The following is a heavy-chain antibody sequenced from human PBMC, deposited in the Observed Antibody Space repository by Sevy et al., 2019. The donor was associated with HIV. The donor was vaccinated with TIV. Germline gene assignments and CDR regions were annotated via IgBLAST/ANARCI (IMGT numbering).Heavy chain of an antibody. CDR1: GYTFTCYY. CDR2: INPNSGGT. D-gene: IGHD2-2*01. CDR3: ARALGGALSHFDY. V-gene: IGHV1-2*06. J-gene: IGHJ4*02. Sequence: ASVKVSCKASGYTFTCYYMHWVRQAPGQGLEWMGRINPNSGGTNYAQTFQGRVTMTRDTSISTAYMELSRLRSDDTAVYYCARALGGALSHFDYWGQGSLVTVSS.